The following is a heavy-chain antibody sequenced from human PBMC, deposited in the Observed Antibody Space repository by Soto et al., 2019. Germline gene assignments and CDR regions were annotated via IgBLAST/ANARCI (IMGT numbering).Heavy chain of an antibody. CDR1: GYTLTSYD. D-gene: IGHD4-17*01. V-gene: IGHV1-8*01. Sequence: ASVKVSCKASGYTLTSYDINWVRQATGQGLEYLGWMNPNSGNTAYVQKFQGRVTMTWDTSITTAYTELSSLRSEDTAVYFCARGIKYGAYSRWFDPWGQGTLVTVS. CDR2: MNPNSGNT. J-gene: IGHJ5*02. CDR3: ARGIKYGAYSRWFDP.